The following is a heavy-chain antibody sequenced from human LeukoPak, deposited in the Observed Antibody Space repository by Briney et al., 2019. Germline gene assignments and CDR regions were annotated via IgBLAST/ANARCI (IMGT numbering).Heavy chain of an antibody. CDR1: GGSISSTTW. Sequence: KPSETLSLTCTVPGGSISSTTWWSWGSRSPAKGLQWSGEIHHCGGTNYNTPPQRRRTIAVDKSKNQFSLKVTSVTAAGAAVYYCAKDRVVDRYNGLDVWGRGTTVTVFS. V-gene: IGHV4-4*02. D-gene: IGHD2-15*01. CDR3: AKDRVVDRYNGLDV. CDR2: IHHCGGT. J-gene: IGHJ6*02.